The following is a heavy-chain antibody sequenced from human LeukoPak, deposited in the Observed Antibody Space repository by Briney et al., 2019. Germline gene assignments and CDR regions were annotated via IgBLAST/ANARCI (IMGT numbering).Heavy chain of an antibody. CDR3: ARNCGNYYFDY. V-gene: IGHV4-34*01. D-gene: IGHD1-26*01. CDR2: INENGSS. CDR1: GESFSAYY. Sequence: SETLSLTCAVYGESFSAYYWSWIRQSPGKGLEWIAEINENGSSNYNPSLKSRVTISVDTSKNQFSLKLSSVTAADTAVYYCARNCGNYYFDYCGQGTLVTVSS. J-gene: IGHJ4*02.